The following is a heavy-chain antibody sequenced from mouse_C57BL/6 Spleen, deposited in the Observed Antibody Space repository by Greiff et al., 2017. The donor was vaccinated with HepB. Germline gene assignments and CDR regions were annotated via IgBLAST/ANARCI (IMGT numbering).Heavy chain of an antibody. CDR2: IYPGSGNT. D-gene: IGHD1-1*01. CDR3: ARGHYYGSRYNAMDY. V-gene: IGHV1-76*01. CDR1: GYTFTDYY. Sequence: VQLQQSGAELVRPGASVKLSCKASGYTFTDYYINWVKQRPGQGLEWIARIYPGSGNTYYNEKFKGKATLTAEKSSSTAYMQLSSLTSEDSAVYFCARGHYYGSRYNAMDYWGQGTSVTVSS. J-gene: IGHJ4*01.